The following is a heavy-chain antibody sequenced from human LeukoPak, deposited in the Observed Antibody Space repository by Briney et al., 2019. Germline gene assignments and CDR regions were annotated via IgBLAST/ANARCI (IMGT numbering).Heavy chain of an antibody. J-gene: IGHJ4*02. CDR2: ITSTGTTI. CDR3: ARVRSGDYVLDY. CDR1: GFTFSDFS. Sequence: GGSLRLSCAGSGFTFSDFSMSWIRQAPGKGLDCVSYITSTGTTIYYAASVKGRFTISRDNAKNSLYLQMNSLRAEDTAVYYCARVRSGDYVLDYWGQGTLVTVSS. V-gene: IGHV3-11*01. D-gene: IGHD4-17*01.